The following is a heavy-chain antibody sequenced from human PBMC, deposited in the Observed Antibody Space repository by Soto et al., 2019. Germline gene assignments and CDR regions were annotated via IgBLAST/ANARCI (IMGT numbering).Heavy chain of an antibody. Sequence: PWGSLRLSCAASGFTFSSYAMSLVRQAPGKGLEWVSAISGSGGSTYYADSVKGRFTISRDNSKNTLYLQMNSLRAEDTDVYYRAKVRRDYFDYWGQGTLVTVSS. CDR1: GFTFSSYA. CDR2: ISGSGGST. D-gene: IGHD4-17*01. CDR3: AKVRRDYFDY. V-gene: IGHV3-23*01. J-gene: IGHJ4*02.